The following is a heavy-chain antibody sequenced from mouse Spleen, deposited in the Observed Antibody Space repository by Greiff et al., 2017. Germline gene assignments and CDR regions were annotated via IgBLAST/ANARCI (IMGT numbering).Heavy chain of an antibody. CDR3: ARKRDWYFDV. J-gene: IGHJ1*01. CDR1: GYTFTDYN. V-gene: IGHV1-22*01. Sequence: EVQLQQSGPELVKPGASVKMSCKASGYTFTDYNMHWVKQSHGKSLEWIGYINPNNGGTSYNQKFKDKATLTADKSSSTAYMQLSSLTSEDSAVYYCARKRDWYFDVWGAGTTVTVSS. CDR2: INPNNGGT.